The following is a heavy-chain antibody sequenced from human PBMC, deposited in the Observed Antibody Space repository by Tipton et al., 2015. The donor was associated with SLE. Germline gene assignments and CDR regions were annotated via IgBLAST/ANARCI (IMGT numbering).Heavy chain of an antibody. V-gene: IGHV4-34*01. J-gene: IGHJ4*02. CDR2: INHNGGT. D-gene: IGHD5-18*01. Sequence: TLSLTCAVYGGSFSGYYWSWIRQPPGKGLEWIGEINHNGGTNYNPSLKSRVTISVDTSKNQFSLKLSSVTAADTAVYYCARRVGVGYSYGFDYWGQGTLVTVSS. CDR1: GGSFSGYY. CDR3: ARRVGVGYSYGFDY.